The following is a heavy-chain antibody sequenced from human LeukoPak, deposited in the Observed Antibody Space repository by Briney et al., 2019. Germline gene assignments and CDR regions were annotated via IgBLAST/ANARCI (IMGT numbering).Heavy chain of an antibody. J-gene: IGHJ4*02. D-gene: IGHD5-12*01. CDR2: ISAYSGDT. CDR1: GYTFTRYG. Sequence: EASVKVSCKASGYTFTRYGTSWVRQAPGQGLEWMGWISAYSGDTKYAQKFQGRVTMTTDTSTSTAYMELRSLRSDDTAVYYCARVYSGSDYWGQGTLVTVSS. CDR3: ARVYSGSDY. V-gene: IGHV1-18*04.